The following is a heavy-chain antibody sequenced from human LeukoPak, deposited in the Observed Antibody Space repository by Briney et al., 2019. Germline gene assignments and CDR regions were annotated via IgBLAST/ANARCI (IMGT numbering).Heavy chain of an antibody. CDR3: ATLTGGDDAFDI. Sequence: SETLSLTCTVSGGSISSSSYYWGWIRQPPGKGLEWIGSMYYSGSTYYNPYLKSRVTLSVDTSKNQFSLKLSSVTAADTAVYYCATLTGGDDAFDIWGQGTMVTVSS. CDR2: MYYSGST. V-gene: IGHV4-39*07. D-gene: IGHD4-23*01. J-gene: IGHJ3*02. CDR1: GGSISSSSYY.